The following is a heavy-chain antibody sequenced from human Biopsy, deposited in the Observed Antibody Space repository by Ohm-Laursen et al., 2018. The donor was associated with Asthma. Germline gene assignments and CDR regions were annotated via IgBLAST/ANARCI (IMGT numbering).Heavy chain of an antibody. Sequence: SLRLSCTASGFNFHNYGMNWVRRAPGKGLEWVAVISFDGSNKNYTDSVKGRFTISRDNSRNTLHLQMNSLRAEDTAVYYCAKDVFPGWELRRGPDYWGQGTLVTVSS. CDR2: ISFDGSNK. CDR1: GFNFHNYG. D-gene: IGHD1-26*01. CDR3: AKDVFPGWELRRGPDY. V-gene: IGHV3-30*18. J-gene: IGHJ4*02.